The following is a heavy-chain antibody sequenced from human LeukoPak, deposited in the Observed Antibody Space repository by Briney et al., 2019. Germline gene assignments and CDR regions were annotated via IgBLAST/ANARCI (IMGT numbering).Heavy chain of an antibody. CDR1: GFTFSSYW. CDR3: AKDGAPLQLIYGMDV. CDR2: INSDGSST. J-gene: IGHJ6*02. V-gene: IGHV3-74*01. D-gene: IGHD5-24*01. Sequence: PGGSLRLSCAASGFTFSSYWMHRVRQAPGKGLVWVSRINSDGSSTSYADSVKGRFTISRDNAKNTLYLQMNNLRAEDTAVYYCAKDGAPLQLIYGMDVWGQGTTVTVSS.